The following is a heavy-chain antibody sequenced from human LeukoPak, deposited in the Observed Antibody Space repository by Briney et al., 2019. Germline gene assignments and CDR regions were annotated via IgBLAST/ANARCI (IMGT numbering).Heavy chain of an antibody. Sequence: GGSLRLSCSAPGFTFITSWMNWVRQAPGKGLEWVASITPNGSEKYYVDSVRGRFTISRDDDKNSVYLQMNSLRAEDTAVYYCARDRAYKAFDCWGQGNLVSVSS. CDR1: GFTFITSW. CDR2: ITPNGSEK. V-gene: IGHV3-7*01. D-gene: IGHD5-24*01. CDR3: ARDRAYKAFDC. J-gene: IGHJ4*02.